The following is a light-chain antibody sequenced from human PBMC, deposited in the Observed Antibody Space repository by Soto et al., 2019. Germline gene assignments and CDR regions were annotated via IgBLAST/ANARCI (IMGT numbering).Light chain of an antibody. J-gene: IGLJ1*01. V-gene: IGLV2-14*01. CDR2: EVT. Sequence: QSALTQPASVSGSPGQSITVSCSGTSGDVGGYNYVSWYQQHPGKAPKLMIYEVTKRPSGVSDRFSGSKSGNTASLTISGLQADDEADYYCCSFTTNRAVVFGIGTKVTVL. CDR1: SGDVGGYNY. CDR3: CSFTTNRAVV.